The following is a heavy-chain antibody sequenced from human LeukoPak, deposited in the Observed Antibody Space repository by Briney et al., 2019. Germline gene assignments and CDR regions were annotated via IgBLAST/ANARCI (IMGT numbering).Heavy chain of an antibody. V-gene: IGHV3-23*01. CDR1: GFTFSSYA. CDR2: ISGSGGST. CDR3: AKVGLRFLEWWNQFDP. D-gene: IGHD3-3*01. J-gene: IGHJ5*02. Sequence: GGSLRLSCAASGFTFSSYAMSWVRQAPGKGLEWVSAISGSGGSTYYADSVKGRFTISRDNSKNTLYLRMNSLRAEDTAVYYCAKVGLRFLEWWNQFDPWGQGTLVTVSS.